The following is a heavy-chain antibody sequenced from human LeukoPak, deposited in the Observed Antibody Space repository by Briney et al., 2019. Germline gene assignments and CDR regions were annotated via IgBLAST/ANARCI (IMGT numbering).Heavy chain of an antibody. Sequence: GESLKISCKGSGYSFTSYWIGWVRQMPGKGLEWMGIIYPGDSDTRYSPSFQGQVTISADKSISTAYLQWSSLKASDTAMYYCARRELVPRGFDAFDIWGQGTMVTVSS. V-gene: IGHV5-51*01. CDR2: IYPGDSDT. CDR3: ARRELVPRGFDAFDI. CDR1: GYSFTSYW. D-gene: IGHD6-6*01. J-gene: IGHJ3*02.